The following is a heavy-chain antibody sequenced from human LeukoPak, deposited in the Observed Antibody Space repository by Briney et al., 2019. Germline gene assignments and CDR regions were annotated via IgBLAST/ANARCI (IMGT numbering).Heavy chain of an antibody. CDR1: GFTFSSYA. V-gene: IGHV3-23*01. D-gene: IGHD4-11*01. CDR2: ISSSGVST. CDR3: AKRVSNSNHFDY. Sequence: GGSLRLSCAASGFTFSSYAMSWVRQAPGRGLERVSAISSSGVSTYYIDSVKGRFTISRDNSKNTLFLQMNSLRAEDTAVYYCAKRVSNSNHFDYWGQGTLVTVSS. J-gene: IGHJ4*02.